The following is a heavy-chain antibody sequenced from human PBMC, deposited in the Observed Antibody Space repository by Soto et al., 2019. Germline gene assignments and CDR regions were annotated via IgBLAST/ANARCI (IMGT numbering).Heavy chain of an antibody. CDR1: GGTFSSYA. V-gene: IGHV1-69*13. CDR3: AREKDSSSSNFDY. Sequence: ASVKVSCKASGGTFSSYAISWVRQAPGQGLEWMGGIIPIFGTANYAQKFQGRVTITADESTSTAYMELSSLRSEDTAVYYCAREKDSSSSNFDYWGQGTLVTVSS. J-gene: IGHJ4*02. CDR2: IIPIFGTA. D-gene: IGHD6-6*01.